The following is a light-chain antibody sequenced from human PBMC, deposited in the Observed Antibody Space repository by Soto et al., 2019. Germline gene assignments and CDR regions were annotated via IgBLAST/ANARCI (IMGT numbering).Light chain of an antibody. CDR1: QDISSN. V-gene: IGKV1-9*01. CDR2: GAS. CDR3: QQLNSYPIT. Sequence: DIQLTQSPSFLSASVEDRVTITCRASQDISSNLAWYQKKPGKAPKFLIYGASTLQSGVPSRFSGSGSGTEFTLTISSLQAEDFATYYCQQLNSYPITFGPGTKVDI. J-gene: IGKJ3*01.